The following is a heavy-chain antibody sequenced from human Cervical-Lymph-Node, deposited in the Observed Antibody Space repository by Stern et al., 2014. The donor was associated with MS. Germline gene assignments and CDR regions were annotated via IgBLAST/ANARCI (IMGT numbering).Heavy chain of an antibody. Sequence: QVQLVESGAEVKKPGASVKVSCKASGYTFTSHDVNWVRQAPGQGLEWLGWMKTNTGATGYAQNFQGRVTMTRDTSTNTAYMELSSLTSEDTAVYYCAREQWSTGTHFDSWGQGTLVTVSS. CDR1: GYTFTSHD. CDR3: AREQWSTGTHFDS. V-gene: IGHV1-8*02. J-gene: IGHJ4*02. CDR2: MKTNTGAT. D-gene: IGHD5-18*01.